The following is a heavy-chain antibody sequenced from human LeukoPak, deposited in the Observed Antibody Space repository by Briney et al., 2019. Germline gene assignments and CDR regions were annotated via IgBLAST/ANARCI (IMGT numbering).Heavy chain of an antibody. CDR3: AREGYDYVWGSYFDY. J-gene: IGHJ4*02. CDR1: GGSFSGYY. CDR2: IYTSGST. V-gene: IGHV4-4*07. D-gene: IGHD3-16*01. Sequence: SETLSLTCAVYGGSFSGYYWSWIRQPAGKGLEWIGRIYTSGSTNYNPSLKSRVTISVDTSKNQFSLKLSSVTAADTAVYYCAREGYDYVWGSYFDYWGQGTLVTVSS.